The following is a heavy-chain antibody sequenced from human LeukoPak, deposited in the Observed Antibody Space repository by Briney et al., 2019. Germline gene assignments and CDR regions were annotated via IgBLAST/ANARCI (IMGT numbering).Heavy chain of an antibody. Sequence: GGSLRLPCAASGFTFSSYAMSWDRQPPGKGLEWVSSMSGGGGVTYYADSVKGRFTISRDNSKNTLYLQMNSLRAEDTAVYYCAKDRDIVATMDFDYWGQGTLVTVSS. CDR1: GFTFSSYA. D-gene: IGHD5-12*01. CDR3: AKDRDIVATMDFDY. V-gene: IGHV3-23*01. J-gene: IGHJ4*02. CDR2: MSGGGGVT.